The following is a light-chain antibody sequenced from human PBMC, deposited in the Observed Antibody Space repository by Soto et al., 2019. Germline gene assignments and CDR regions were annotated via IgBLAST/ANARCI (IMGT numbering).Light chain of an antibody. Sequence: QSALTQPPSASGSPGQSVTISCTGTSGDVGGYNYVSWYQQHPGKAPKLMIYEVSKRPSGVPDRFSGSKSGNTASLTVSRLQAEDEADYYCSSYAGSNNPYVFGTGTKLTVL. J-gene: IGLJ1*01. CDR3: SSYAGSNNPYV. CDR1: SGDVGGYNY. V-gene: IGLV2-8*01. CDR2: EVS.